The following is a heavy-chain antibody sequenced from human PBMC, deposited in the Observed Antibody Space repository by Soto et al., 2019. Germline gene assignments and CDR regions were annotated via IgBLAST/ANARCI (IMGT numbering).Heavy chain of an antibody. Sequence: ASVKVSCKASGYTFTSYSMHWVQQAPGQGLEWMGIINPSSGRTSYAQNFQGRVTMTSDTSTSIVYMEISSLKSEDTAVYYCARDHNFGFILYAMDVWGQGTTVTVSS. CDR1: GYTFTSYS. D-gene: IGHD2-15*01. CDR2: INPSSGRT. J-gene: IGHJ6*02. V-gene: IGHV1-46*01. CDR3: ARDHNFGFILYAMDV.